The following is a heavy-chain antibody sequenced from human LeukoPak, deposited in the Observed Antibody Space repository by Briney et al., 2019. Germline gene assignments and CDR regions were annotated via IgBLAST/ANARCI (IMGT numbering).Heavy chain of an antibody. V-gene: IGHV3-74*01. CDR2: ISNDGRTT. CDR3: ARDLAGSIDY. D-gene: IGHD6-19*01. J-gene: IGHJ4*02. CDR1: GFTFSRFL. Sequence: GSLRLSCAASGFTFSRFLMHWVRQAPGKGLVWVSLISNDGRTTRYADSVKGRFTISRDNAKNTLYLEMNSLRAEDMAVYYCARDLAGSIDYWGQGTLVTASS.